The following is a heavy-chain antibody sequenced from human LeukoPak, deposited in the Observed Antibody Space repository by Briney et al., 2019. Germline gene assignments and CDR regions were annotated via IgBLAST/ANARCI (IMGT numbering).Heavy chain of an antibody. CDR2: IRYDGNNK. CDR1: GFTFSNYG. CDR3: ATPVPHGSDPSLYYYYMDV. J-gene: IGHJ6*03. V-gene: IGHV3-30*02. D-gene: IGHD3-10*01. Sequence: GGSLRLSCGASGFTFSNYGMLWVRQAPGKGLDWVAFIRYDGNNKLYADSVKGRFTVSRDNSKNALYLQMNSLRAEDTAVYYCATPVPHGSDPSLYYYYMDVWGKGTTVTISS.